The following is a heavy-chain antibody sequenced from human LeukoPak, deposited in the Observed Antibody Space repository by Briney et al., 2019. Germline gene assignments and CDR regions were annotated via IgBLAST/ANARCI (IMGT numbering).Heavy chain of an antibody. CDR1: GGSISGYY. J-gene: IGHJ4*02. D-gene: IGHD6-19*01. CDR3: AREYSSFEY. V-gene: IGHV4-59*01. CDR2: INYSGST. Sequence: PSETLSLTCTVSGGSISGYYWHWIRQPPGVGLEWIGYINYSGSTDYNPSLKSRVTISVDTSKNQFSLNLRSVTAADTAFYYCAREYSSFEYWGQGILVTVSS.